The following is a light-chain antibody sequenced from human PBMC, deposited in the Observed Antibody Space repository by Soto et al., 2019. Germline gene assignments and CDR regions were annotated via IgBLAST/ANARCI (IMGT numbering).Light chain of an antibody. Sequence: DIQMTQSPSTLSASVGDRVTITCRASQSISSWLAWYQQKPGKAPKLLIYKASSLESGVPSRFSGSGSGTEFTLTISSLQPDDFATYYCQQYNSYSVTFGPGTKV. V-gene: IGKV1-5*03. CDR3: QQYNSYSVT. J-gene: IGKJ3*01. CDR2: KAS. CDR1: QSISSW.